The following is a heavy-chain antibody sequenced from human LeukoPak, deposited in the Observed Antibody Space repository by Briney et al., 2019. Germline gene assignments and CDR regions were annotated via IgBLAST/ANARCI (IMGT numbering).Heavy chain of an antibody. CDR2: TYAGGST. V-gene: IGHV3-53*01. J-gene: IGHJ4*02. CDR3: VRSLDY. CDR1: EFSVSSNY. Sequence: GGSLRLSCAASEFSVSSNYMSWVRQAPGKGLEWVSVTYAGGSTYYADSVKGRFTISRDNSKNTVYLQMNRLRVEDTALYYCVRSLDYWGQGTLVTVSS.